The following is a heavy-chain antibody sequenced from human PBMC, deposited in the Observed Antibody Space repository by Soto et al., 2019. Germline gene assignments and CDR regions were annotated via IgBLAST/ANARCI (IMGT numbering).Heavy chain of an antibody. V-gene: IGHV1-69*13. CDR1: GGTFSSYA. CDR3: ASLWPTDIVLVPAAVNYYYYGMDV. Sequence: SVKVSCKASGGTFSSYAISWVRQAPGQGLEWMGGIIPIFGTANYAQKFQGRVTITADESTSTAYMELSSLRSEDTAVYYCASLWPTDIVLVPAAVNYYYYGMDVWGQGTTVTVSS. D-gene: IGHD2-2*01. CDR2: IIPIFGTA. J-gene: IGHJ6*02.